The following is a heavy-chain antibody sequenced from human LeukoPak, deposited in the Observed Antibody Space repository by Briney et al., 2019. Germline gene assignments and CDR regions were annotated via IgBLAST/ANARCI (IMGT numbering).Heavy chain of an antibody. D-gene: IGHD5-18*01. CDR3: ARDSTDYGYEEWC. V-gene: IGHV3-48*03. CDR2: ISSSGSTI. J-gene: IGHJ4*02. CDR1: GFTFSSYE. Sequence: AGGSLRLSCAASGFTFSSYEMNWVRQAPGKGLEWVSYISSSGSTIYYADSVKGRFTISRDNAKNSLYLQMNSLRAEDTAVYYCARDSTDYGYEEWCWGQGTLVTVSS.